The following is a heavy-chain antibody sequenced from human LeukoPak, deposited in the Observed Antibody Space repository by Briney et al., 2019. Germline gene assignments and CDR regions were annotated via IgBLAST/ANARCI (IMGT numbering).Heavy chain of an antibody. CDR3: AKGYFDWLLMDYYYYMDV. CDR1: GFTFSSYA. CDR2: ISGSGGST. V-gene: IGHV3-23*01. Sequence: TGGSLRLSCAASGFTFSSYAMNWVRQAPGKGLEWVSAISGSGGSTYYADSVKGRFTISRDNSKNTLYLQMNSLRAEDTAVYYCAKGYFDWLLMDYYYYMDVWGKGTTVTVSS. J-gene: IGHJ6*03. D-gene: IGHD3-9*01.